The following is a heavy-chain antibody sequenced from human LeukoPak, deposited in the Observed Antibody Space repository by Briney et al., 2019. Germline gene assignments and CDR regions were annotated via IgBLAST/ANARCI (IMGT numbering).Heavy chain of an antibody. Sequence: GGSLRLSCAASGFTFSDYYMSWIRQAPGKGLEWVSYISSSSSYTNYADSVKGRFAISRDNSKNTLYLQMNSLRAEDTAVYYCARDYGYYYGSGSYYIPDWGQGTLVTVSS. V-gene: IGHV3-11*06. CDR2: ISSSSSYT. CDR1: GFTFSDYY. CDR3: ARDYGYYYGSGSYYIPD. J-gene: IGHJ4*02. D-gene: IGHD3-10*01.